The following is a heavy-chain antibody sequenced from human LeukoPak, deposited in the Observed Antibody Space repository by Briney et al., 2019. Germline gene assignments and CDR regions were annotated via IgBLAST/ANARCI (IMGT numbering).Heavy chain of an antibody. J-gene: IGHJ4*02. CDR2: IRNKANSYTT. V-gene: IGHV3-72*01. CDR1: GSTFSDHY. D-gene: IGHD4-23*01. CDR3: ARTTMVIHYYFDS. Sequence: GGSLRLSCAASGSTFSDHYMDWVRQAPGRGLEWVGRIRNKANSYTTEYAASVKGRFTISRDDSRNSLSLQMKSLKTEDTAVYYCARTTMVIHYYFDSWGQGTLVTVSS.